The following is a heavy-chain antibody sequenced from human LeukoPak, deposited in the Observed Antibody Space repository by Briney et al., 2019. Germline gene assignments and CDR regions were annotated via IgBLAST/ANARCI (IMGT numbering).Heavy chain of an antibody. Sequence: GGSLRLSCAASGFTFSSYSMNWVRQAPGKGLEWVSSISSSSSYIYYADSVKGRFTISRDNAENSLYLQMNSLRAEDTAVYYCARGLAMLYNYWGQGTLVTVSS. CDR1: GFTFSSYS. D-gene: IGHD2-8*01. CDR2: ISSSSSYI. CDR3: ARGLAMLYNY. V-gene: IGHV3-21*01. J-gene: IGHJ4*02.